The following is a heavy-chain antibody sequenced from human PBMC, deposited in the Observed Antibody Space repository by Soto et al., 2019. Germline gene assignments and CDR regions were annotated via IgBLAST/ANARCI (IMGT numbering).Heavy chain of an antibody. Sequence: HPGGSLRLSCAASGFTRSSYRMHWVRQAPGKGLVWVSRINSDGSSTNYADSVKGRFTISRDIAKNTLYLQMNSLGAEDTAVYYCARALAAARNGLDVWGQGTTVTVSS. D-gene: IGHD2-2*01. J-gene: IGHJ6*02. CDR1: GFTRSSYR. V-gene: IGHV3-74*01. CDR2: INSDGSST. CDR3: ARALAAARNGLDV.